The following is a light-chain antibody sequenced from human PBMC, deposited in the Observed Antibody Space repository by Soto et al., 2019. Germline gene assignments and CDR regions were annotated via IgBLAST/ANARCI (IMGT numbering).Light chain of an antibody. V-gene: IGKV3-15*01. CDR2: DSS. CDR3: QQYNAWPL. J-gene: IGKJ4*01. CDR1: QSVGNN. Sequence: ETVMTQSPATLSVSPGERATLSCRASQSVGNNLAWYQQRPGQPPRLLIYDSSTRATEIPARFSGSVSGTEFTLTISSLQSEDGAVYDCQQYNAWPLFGGGTKVEIK.